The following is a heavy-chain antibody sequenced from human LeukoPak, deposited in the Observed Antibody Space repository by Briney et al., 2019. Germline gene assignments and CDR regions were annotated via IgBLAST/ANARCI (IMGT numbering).Heavy chain of an antibody. V-gene: IGHV3-9*01. CDR1: GYTFDDYA. Sequence: GGSLRLSCAASGYTFDDYAMHWVRQAPGKGLEWVSGISWNSGSIGYADSVKGRFTISRDNSKNTLYLQMNSLRVEDTAVYYCARDGDGDYVFSYYFDYWGQGTLVTVSS. J-gene: IGHJ4*02. CDR2: ISWNSGSI. CDR3: ARDGDGDYVFSYYFDY. D-gene: IGHD4-17*01.